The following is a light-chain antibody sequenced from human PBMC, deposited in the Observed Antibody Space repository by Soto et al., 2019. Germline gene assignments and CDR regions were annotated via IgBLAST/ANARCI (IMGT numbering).Light chain of an antibody. CDR2: LNSDGSH. Sequence: QSVLTQSPSASASPGASVKLTCTLSSGHSSYAIAWHQQQPEKGPRYLMKLNSDGSHSKGDGIPDRFSGSSSGAERYLNISSLQSEDEADYYCQTRGTGILFGGGTKLTVL. V-gene: IGLV4-69*01. J-gene: IGLJ2*01. CDR3: QTRGTGIL. CDR1: SGHSSYA.